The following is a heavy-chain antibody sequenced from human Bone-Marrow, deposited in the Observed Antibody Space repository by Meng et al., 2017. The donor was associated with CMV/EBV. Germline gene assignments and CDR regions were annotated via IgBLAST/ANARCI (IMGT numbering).Heavy chain of an antibody. D-gene: IGHD5-18*01. CDR3: AKVSYGPDAFVI. Sequence: SLKISCAASGFTFDDYAMHWVRQAPGKGLEWVSGISWNSGSIGYADSVKGRFTISRDSAKNSLYLQMNSLRAEDTALYYGAKVSYGPDAFVIWGQGTMVTGSS. CDR1: GFTFDDYA. V-gene: IGHV3-9*01. CDR2: ISWNSGSI. J-gene: IGHJ3*02.